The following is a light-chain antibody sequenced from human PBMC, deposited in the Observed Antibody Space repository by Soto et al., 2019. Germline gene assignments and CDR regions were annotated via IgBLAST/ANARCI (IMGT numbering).Light chain of an antibody. Sequence: QSVLTQPPSASGTPGQRVTISCSGSSSNVGGSYVFWYQHLPGAAPKLLIYRNNQRPSGVPDRFSGSKSGTSASLAISGLRSEYEANYYCAAWVIRPSGPVFGTGTKVHVL. J-gene: IGLJ1*01. V-gene: IGLV1-47*01. CDR1: SSNVGGSY. CDR3: AAWVIRPSGPV. CDR2: RNN.